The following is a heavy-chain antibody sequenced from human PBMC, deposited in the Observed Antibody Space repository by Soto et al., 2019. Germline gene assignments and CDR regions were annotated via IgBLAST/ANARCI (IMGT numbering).Heavy chain of an antibody. CDR2: IYYSGST. CDR1: GGSVSSGSYY. V-gene: IGHV4-61*01. D-gene: IGHD3-3*01. CDR3: ARGSSANYDFWSGYPTTYYYYGMDV. Sequence: KASETLSLTCTVSGGSVSSGSYYWSWIRQPPGQGLEWIGCIYYSGSTNYNPSLKSRVTISVDTSKNQFSLKLSSVTAADTAVYYCARGSSANYDFWSGYPTTYYYYGMDVWGQGTTVTVSS. J-gene: IGHJ6*02.